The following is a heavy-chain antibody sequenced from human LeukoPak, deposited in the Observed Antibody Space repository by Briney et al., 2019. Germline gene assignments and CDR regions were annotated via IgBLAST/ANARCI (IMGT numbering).Heavy chain of an antibody. CDR2: MTSNSGNT. CDR1: GYTFTNYD. D-gene: IGHD5-18*01. Sequence: ASVKVSCKASGYTFTNYDINWVRQATGQGLEWMGWMTSNSGNTGYAQKFQGRVTMTRDTSISTAYMELSSLRSEDTAVYYCARGGYSYGYSFDYWGQGTLVTVSS. J-gene: IGHJ4*02. CDR3: ARGGYSYGYSFDY. V-gene: IGHV1-8*01.